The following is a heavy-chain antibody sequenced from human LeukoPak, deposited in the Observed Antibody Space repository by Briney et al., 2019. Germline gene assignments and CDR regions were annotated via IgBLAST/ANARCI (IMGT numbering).Heavy chain of an antibody. D-gene: IGHD1-26*01. Sequence: ATVKISCKVSGFKFIDYYMHWVQQGPGQGLEWMGLVDPEDGETRFAEKFQGRVTITADTSTGTAYMELSSLRSEDTAVYYCARGGEPVDNTHDYYYYMGVWGKGTSVTVSS. CDR1: GFKFIDYY. CDR3: ARGGEPVDNTHDYYYYMGV. CDR2: VDPEDGET. J-gene: IGHJ6*03. V-gene: IGHV1-69-2*01.